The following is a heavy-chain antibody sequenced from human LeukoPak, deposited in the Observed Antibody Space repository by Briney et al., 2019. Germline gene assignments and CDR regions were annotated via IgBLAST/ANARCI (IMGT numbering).Heavy chain of an antibody. J-gene: IGHJ4*02. CDR3: ARGYCSGGSCYSDLPVYFDY. CDR2: IIPIFGTA. CDR1: GGTFSSYA. Sequence: SVKVSCKASGGTFSSYAISWVRQAPGQGLEWMGGIIPIFGTANYAQKFQGRVTITADESTSTAYMELSSLRSEDTAVYYCARGYCSGGSCYSDLPVYFDYWGQGTLVTVSS. D-gene: IGHD2-15*01. V-gene: IGHV1-69*01.